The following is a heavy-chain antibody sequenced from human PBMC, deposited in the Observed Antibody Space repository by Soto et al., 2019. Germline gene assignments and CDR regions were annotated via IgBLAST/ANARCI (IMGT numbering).Heavy chain of an antibody. Sequence: PSETLSLTCSVSGYSISSGFYWDWIRQPPGKGLEWIGSIYHRGNTYYNPSHNGRITISFDTSKNQLSLRWNSVTAADTAVSYCARGEVRGLIATGIDYWGQGALVTVSS. D-gene: IGHD3-10*01. CDR1: GYSISSGFY. CDR3: ARGEVRGLIATGIDY. CDR2: IYHRGNT. V-gene: IGHV4-38-2*02. J-gene: IGHJ4*02.